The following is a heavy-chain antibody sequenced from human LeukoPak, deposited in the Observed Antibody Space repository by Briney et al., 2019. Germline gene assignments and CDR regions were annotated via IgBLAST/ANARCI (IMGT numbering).Heavy chain of an antibody. CDR3: ARPRHTRNYYFDY. Sequence: SETLSLTCTVSGFSISSSGYYWGWLRQPPGKGLEWIVTIYYGGSPYYNPSIKSRVTISVDTSKNQFSLKMPSETAADTAVYYCARPRHTRNYYFDYWGHGSLVTVSS. J-gene: IGHJ4*01. CDR2: IYYGGSP. CDR1: GFSISSSGYY. V-gene: IGHV4-39*01. D-gene: IGHD1-14*01.